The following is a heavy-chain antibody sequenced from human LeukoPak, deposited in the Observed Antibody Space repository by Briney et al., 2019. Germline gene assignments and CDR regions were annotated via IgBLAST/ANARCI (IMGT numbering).Heavy chain of an antibody. CDR1: GLTVSNTY. D-gene: IGHD3-10*01. Sequence: GGSLRLSCAVSGLTVSNTYMSWVRQAPGKGLECVSVIHSGGSTYYADSVKGRFTISRDNLKNTLYLQMNSLRAEDTAVYYCARGPPYFGSGNYYHIVDYWGQGALVTVSS. CDR3: ARGPPYFGSGNYYHIVDY. V-gene: IGHV3-66*01. CDR2: IHSGGST. J-gene: IGHJ4*02.